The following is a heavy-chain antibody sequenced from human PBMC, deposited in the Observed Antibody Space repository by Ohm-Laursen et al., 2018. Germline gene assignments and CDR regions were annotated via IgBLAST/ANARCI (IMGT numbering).Heavy chain of an antibody. J-gene: IGHJ5*02. CDR2: IHTSGSF. CDR3: ARNPTIFGVGYKFDP. D-gene: IGHD3-3*01. Sequence: GTLSLTCAVYGGSFSGYYWSWIRQPAGKGLEWIGRIHTSGSFNYNPSLKSRVIMSVDTSKNQLSLELSSVTAADTAVYYCARNPTIFGVGYKFDPWGQGTLVTVSS. CDR1: GGSFSGYY. V-gene: IGHV4-59*10.